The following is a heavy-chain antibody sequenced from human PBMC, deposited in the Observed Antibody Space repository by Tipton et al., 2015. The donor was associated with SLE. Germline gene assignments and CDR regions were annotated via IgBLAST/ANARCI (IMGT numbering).Heavy chain of an antibody. CDR2: ISYSGTT. J-gene: IGHJ3*02. Sequence: GLVKPSETLSLTCIVSGDSISSSSYYWGWIRQPPGKGLEWLGTISYSGTTYYNPSLKSRVPISLATSKNQFSLKLSSLTAADTAVYYCARDQAKDPVVVAVNHDAFDIWGQGTMVTVSS. D-gene: IGHD2-15*01. CDR3: ARDQAKDPVVVAVNHDAFDI. V-gene: IGHV4-39*07. CDR1: GDSISSSSYY.